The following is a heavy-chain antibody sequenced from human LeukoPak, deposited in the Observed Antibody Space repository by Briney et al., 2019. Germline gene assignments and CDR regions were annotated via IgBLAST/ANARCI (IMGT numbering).Heavy chain of an antibody. CDR2: INPNSGGT. CDR1: GYTFTGYY. J-gene: IGHJ1*01. CDR3: ARVEGGWDSSGYYFEYFQH. V-gene: IGHV1-2*02. D-gene: IGHD3-22*01. Sequence: ASVKVSCKASGYTFTGYYMHWVRQAPGQGLDWMGWINPNSGGTNYAQKFQGRVTMARDTSISTAYMELIRLRSDDTAVYYCARVEGGWDSSGYYFEYFQHWGQGTLVTVSS.